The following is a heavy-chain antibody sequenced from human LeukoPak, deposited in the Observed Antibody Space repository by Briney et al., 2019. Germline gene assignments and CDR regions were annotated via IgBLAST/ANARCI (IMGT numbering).Heavy chain of an antibody. CDR1: GGSISSYY. CDR3: ARDGSSGWYHKGAFDI. D-gene: IGHD6-19*01. V-gene: IGHV4-59*01. CDR2: IYYSGST. Sequence: SETLSLTCTVSGGSISSYYWSWIRQPPGKGLEWIGYIYYSGSTNYNPSFKSRVTISVDTSKNQFSLKLSSVTAADTAVYYCARDGSSGWYHKGAFDIWGQGTMVTVSS. J-gene: IGHJ3*02.